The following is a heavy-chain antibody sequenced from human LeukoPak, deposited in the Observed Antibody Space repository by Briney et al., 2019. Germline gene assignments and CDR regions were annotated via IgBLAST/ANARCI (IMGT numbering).Heavy chain of an antibody. CDR1: GYTFTGYY. CDR3: TRAKRVIFDY. Sequence: GASVKVSCKASGYTFTGYYMHWVRQAPGQELEWMGWINPNSGATLYAQKFQGRVTMTRDTSINTAYMELSSLRSDDTAVYYCTRAKRVIFDYWGQGTLVTVSS. J-gene: IGHJ4*02. CDR2: INPNSGAT. V-gene: IGHV1-2*02. D-gene: IGHD1-1*01.